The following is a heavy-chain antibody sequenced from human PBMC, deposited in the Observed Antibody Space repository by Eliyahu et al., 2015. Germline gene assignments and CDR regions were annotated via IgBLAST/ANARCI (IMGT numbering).Heavy chain of an antibody. V-gene: IGHV4-34*01. CDR1: GWSFSTYY. D-gene: IGHD3-3*01. CDR3: ARADWSGRWGDY. J-gene: IGHJ4*02. Sequence: QVQLQQWGAGLLKPSETLSLTCAVXGWSFSTYYWSWFRQPPGKGLEWIGEIYRSGSTNYNPPLKSRVTISVDTSKNQFSLKLRSVTAADTAVYYCARADWSGRWGDYWGQGTLVTVSS. CDR2: IYRSGST.